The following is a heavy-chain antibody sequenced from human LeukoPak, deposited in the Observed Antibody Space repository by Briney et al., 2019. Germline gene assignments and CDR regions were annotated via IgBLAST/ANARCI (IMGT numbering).Heavy chain of an antibody. CDR3: ARDAYYGSGPHGY. D-gene: IGHD3-10*01. CDR2: ISSSGSTI. CDR1: GFTFSDYY. Sequence: GGSLRLSCAASGFTFSDYYMSWIRQAPGKGLERVSYISSSGSTIYYADSVKGRFTISRDNSKNTLYLQMNSLRAEDTAVYYCARDAYYGSGPHGYWGQGTMVTVSS. V-gene: IGHV3-11*04. J-gene: IGHJ4*02.